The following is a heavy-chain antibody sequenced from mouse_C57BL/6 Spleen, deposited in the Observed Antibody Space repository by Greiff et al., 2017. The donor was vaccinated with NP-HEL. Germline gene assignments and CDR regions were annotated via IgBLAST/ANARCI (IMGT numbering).Heavy chain of an antibody. CDR1: GFSLTSYG. CDR2: IWSDGST. Sequence: VKVVESGPGLVAPSQSLSITCTVSGFSLTSYGVHWVRQPPGKGLEWLVVIWSDGSTTYNSALKSRLSISKDNSKSQVFLKMNSLQTDDTAMYYCARQGYDGYYYYAMDYWGQGTSVTVSS. D-gene: IGHD2-3*01. V-gene: IGHV2-6-1*01. CDR3: ARQGYDGYYYYAMDY. J-gene: IGHJ4*01.